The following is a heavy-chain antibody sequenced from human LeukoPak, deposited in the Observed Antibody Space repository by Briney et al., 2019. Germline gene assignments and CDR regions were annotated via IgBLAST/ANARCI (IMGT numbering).Heavy chain of an antibody. CDR3: ARTNPVYGDYDY. Sequence: GGSLRLSCAVSGFTVTDNYMSWVRQAPGKGLQWVSVVYPDGRTYYADSVKGRFTISRDNSRNTLLLQLNSLRADDAAVYYCARTNPVYGDYDYWGQGTLVTVSS. J-gene: IGHJ4*02. CDR2: VYPDGRT. V-gene: IGHV3-53*01. CDR1: GFTVTDNY. D-gene: IGHD4-17*01.